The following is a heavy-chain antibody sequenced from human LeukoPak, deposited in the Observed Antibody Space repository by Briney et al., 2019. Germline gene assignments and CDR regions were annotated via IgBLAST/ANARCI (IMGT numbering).Heavy chain of an antibody. V-gene: IGHV3-23*01. CDR1: GGSISSSN. D-gene: IGHD5-24*01. CDR2: ISGSGGST. Sequence: ETLSLTCAVSGGSISSSNWWSWVRQAPGKVLECVSAISGSGGSTYYADSVKGWFTISRDNSKNTLYLQMNSLTAADTAVYYCARVRGGYNDYWGQGTLVTVSS. CDR3: ARVRGGYNDY. J-gene: IGHJ4*02.